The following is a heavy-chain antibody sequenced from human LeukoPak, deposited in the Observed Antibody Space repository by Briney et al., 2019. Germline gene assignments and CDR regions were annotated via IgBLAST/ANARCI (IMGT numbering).Heavy chain of an antibody. CDR3: ARDYSNYGFDY. Sequence: ASVKVSCKASGYTFTGYYMHWVRQAPGQGLEWMGRIDPNSGGTNYAQKFQGRVTMTRDTSISTAYMELSRLRSDDTAVYYCARDYSNYGFDYWGQGTLVTVSS. D-gene: IGHD4-11*01. J-gene: IGHJ4*02. CDR2: IDPNSGGT. V-gene: IGHV1-2*06. CDR1: GYTFTGYY.